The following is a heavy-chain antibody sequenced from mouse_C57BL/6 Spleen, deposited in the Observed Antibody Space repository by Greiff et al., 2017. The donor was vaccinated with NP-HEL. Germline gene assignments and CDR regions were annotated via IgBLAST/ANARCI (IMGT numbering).Heavy chain of an antibody. CDR3: ARLRRDYAMDY. J-gene: IGHJ4*01. CDR1: GYAFSSSW. Sequence: QVQLQQSGPELVKPGASVKISCKASGYAFSSSWMNWVKQRPGKGLEWIGRIYPGDGDTNYNGKFKSKATLTVDTSSSTAYMQLSSLTSEDSAVYYCARLRRDYAMDYWGQGTSVTVSS. D-gene: IGHD2-12*01. V-gene: IGHV1-82*01. CDR2: IYPGDGDT.